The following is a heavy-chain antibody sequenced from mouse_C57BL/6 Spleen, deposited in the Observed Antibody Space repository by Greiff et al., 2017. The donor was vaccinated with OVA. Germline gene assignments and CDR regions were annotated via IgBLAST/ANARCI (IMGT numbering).Heavy chain of an antibody. Sequence: QVQLQQPGAELVKPGASVKMSCKASGYTFTSYWITWVKQRPGQGLEWIGDIYPGSGSTNYNEKFKSKATLTVDTSSSTADMQLSSLTSEDAAVYYCARSGYYYDAMDYWGQGTSVTVSS. CDR1: GYTFTSYW. J-gene: IGHJ4*01. CDR2: IYPGSGST. D-gene: IGHD1-1*01. CDR3: ARSGYYYDAMDY. V-gene: IGHV1-55*01.